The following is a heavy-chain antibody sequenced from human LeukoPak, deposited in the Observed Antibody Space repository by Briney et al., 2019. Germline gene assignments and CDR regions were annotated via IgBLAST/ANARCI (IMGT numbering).Heavy chain of an antibody. D-gene: IGHD2-2*01. CDR2: IYTSGST. CDR3: ARGGEYCSSTSCYYDS. CDR1: GGSISSYY. J-gene: IGHJ4*02. Sequence: SETLSLTCTVSGGSISSYYWSWIRQPAGKGLEWIGRIYTSGSTNYNPSLKSRVTMSVDTSMNQFSLKLSSVTAADTAVYYCARGGEYCSSTSCYYDSWGQGTLVTVSS. V-gene: IGHV4-4*07.